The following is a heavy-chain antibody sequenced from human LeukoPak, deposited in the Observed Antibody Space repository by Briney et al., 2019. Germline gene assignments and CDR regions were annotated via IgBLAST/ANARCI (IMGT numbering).Heavy chain of an antibody. V-gene: IGHV1-46*01. CDR1: GYTFTSYY. CDR3: AKDCSSTSCYDY. D-gene: IGHD2-2*01. Sequence: EASVKVSCKASGYTFTSYYMHWVRQAPGQGLKWMGIINPSGGSTSYAQKFQGRVTMTRDMSTSTVYMELSSLRSEDTAVYYCAKDCSSTSCYDYWGQGTLVTVSS. J-gene: IGHJ4*02. CDR2: INPSGGST.